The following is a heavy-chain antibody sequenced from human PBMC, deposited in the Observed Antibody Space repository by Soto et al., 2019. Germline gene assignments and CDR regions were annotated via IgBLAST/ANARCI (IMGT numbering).Heavy chain of an antibody. D-gene: IGHD6-6*01. CDR3: ARLDQSIAFPGGGLEGYYFDY. J-gene: IGHJ4*02. V-gene: IGHV3-48*01. Sequence: GGSLRLSCAASGFTFSSYSMNWVRQAPGKGLEWVSYISSSSSTIYYADSVKGRFTISRDNAKNSLYLQMNSLRAEDTAVYYCARLDQSIAFPGGGLEGYYFDYWGQGTLVTVSS. CDR2: ISSSSSTI. CDR1: GFTFSSYS.